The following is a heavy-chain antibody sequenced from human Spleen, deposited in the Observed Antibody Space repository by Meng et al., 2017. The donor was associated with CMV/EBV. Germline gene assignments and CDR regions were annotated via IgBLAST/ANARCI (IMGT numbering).Heavy chain of an antibody. D-gene: IGHD3-3*01. Sequence: GESLKISCAASGFTFSRYALHWVRQAPGKGLEWVAVISYDGNNEYYLDSVKGRFTISRDNSKNTLYLQMNSLRAEDTAVYYCARDEVRFLEWSYGMDVWGQGTTVTVSS. V-gene: IGHV3-30-3*01. CDR3: ARDEVRFLEWSYGMDV. J-gene: IGHJ6*02. CDR1: GFTFSRYA. CDR2: ISYDGNNE.